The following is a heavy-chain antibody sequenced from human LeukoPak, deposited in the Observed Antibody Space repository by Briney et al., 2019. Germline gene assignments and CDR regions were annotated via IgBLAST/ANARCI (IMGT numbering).Heavy chain of an antibody. CDR3: AIGDDSSGYLHLFDY. V-gene: IGHV4-61*01. D-gene: IGHD3-22*01. Sequence: PSETLSLTCTVSSGSVSSGSYYWSWIRQPPGKGPEWIGYISYSGTTNYNPSLKSRITMSLDTSKNQFSLKLTSMTAADTAVYSCAIGDDSSGYLHLFDYWGQGTLVTVSS. CDR1: SGSVSSGSYY. J-gene: IGHJ4*02. CDR2: ISYSGTT.